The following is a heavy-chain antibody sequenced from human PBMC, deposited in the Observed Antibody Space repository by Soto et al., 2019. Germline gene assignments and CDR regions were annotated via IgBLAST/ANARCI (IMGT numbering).Heavy chain of an antibody. D-gene: IGHD3-3*01. J-gene: IGHJ5*02. CDR2: ISSSSSTI. CDR1: GFTFSSYS. V-gene: IGHV3-48*02. Sequence: GGSLRLSCAASGFTFSSYSMNWVRQAPGKGLEWVSYISSSSSTIYYADSVKGRFTISRDNAKNSLYLQMNSLRDEDTAVYYCARDLIFGVVIPTILFDPWGQGTLVTVSS. CDR3: ARDLIFGVVIPTILFDP.